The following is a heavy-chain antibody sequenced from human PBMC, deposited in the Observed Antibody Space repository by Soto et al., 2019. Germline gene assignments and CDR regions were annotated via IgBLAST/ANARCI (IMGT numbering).Heavy chain of an antibody. J-gene: IGHJ5*02. CDR3: ARFGRSSWNWFDP. Sequence: QVQLQESGPGLVKPSQTLSLTCTVSGGSISSGGYYWSWIRQHPGKGLEWIGYIYYTGSAYYNPSLESRVTISVDTSKNQFSLKLSSVTAADTAVYYCARFGRSSWNWFDPWGQGTLVTVSS. CDR1: GGSISSGGYY. D-gene: IGHD6-6*01. V-gene: IGHV4-31*03. CDR2: IYYTGSA.